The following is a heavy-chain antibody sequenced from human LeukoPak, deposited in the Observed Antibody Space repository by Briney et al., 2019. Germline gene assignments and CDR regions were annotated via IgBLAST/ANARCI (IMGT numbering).Heavy chain of an antibody. Sequence: GGSLRLSCAASGFTFSSYGMHWVRQAPGKGLEWVSGIKWNGGSTGYADSVKGRFTISRDNAKNSLYLQMNSLRAEDTALYYCAEGYYYMDVWGKGTTVTVSS. CDR3: AEGYYYMDV. J-gene: IGHJ6*03. CDR2: IKWNGGST. V-gene: IGHV3-20*04. CDR1: GFTFSSYG.